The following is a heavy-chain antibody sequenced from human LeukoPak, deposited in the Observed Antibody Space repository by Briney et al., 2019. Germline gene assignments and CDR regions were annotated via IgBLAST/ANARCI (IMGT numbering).Heavy chain of an antibody. CDR1: EFTFNSYA. D-gene: IGHD3-10*01. CDR3: AKSRAALVIRGVGPHS. V-gene: IGHV3-23*01. Sequence: GGSLRLSCAASEFTFNSYAMSWVRQAPGKRLEWISTIAGSGGSTYYADSVKGRFTISRDNSNNALYLQMDSLRPEDTAVYYCAKSRAALVIRGVGPHSWGQGTLVTVSS. CDR2: IAGSGGST. J-gene: IGHJ4*02.